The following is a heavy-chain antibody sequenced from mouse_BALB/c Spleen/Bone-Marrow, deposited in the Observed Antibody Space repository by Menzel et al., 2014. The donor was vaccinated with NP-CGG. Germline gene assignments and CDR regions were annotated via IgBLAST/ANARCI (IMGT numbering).Heavy chain of an antibody. Sequence: DVMLVESGGGLVKPGGSLKLSCAASGFTFINYGMSWVRQTPEKRLEWVATISGGGSYTFYPDSVKGRFTISRDNAKNDLYLQLSSLRSEDTALYYCARHAYYDQTEVSFVYWGQGTLVTVSA. CDR3: ARHAYYDQTEVSFVY. J-gene: IGHJ3*01. V-gene: IGHV5-9-2*01. CDR1: GFTFINYG. CDR2: ISGGGSYT. D-gene: IGHD2-4*01.